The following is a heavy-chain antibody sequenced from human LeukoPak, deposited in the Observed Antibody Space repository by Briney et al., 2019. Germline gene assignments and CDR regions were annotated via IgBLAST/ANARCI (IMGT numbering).Heavy chain of an antibody. CDR3: SRISGSYPDY. Sequence: ASVKVSCKASGYTFTGYYIHWVRQAPGQGLEWMGWINPNSGGTNYAQKFQGRVTMTRDTSITTAYMELSRLRSDDTAVFYCSRISGSYPDYWGQGTLVTVSS. J-gene: IGHJ4*02. V-gene: IGHV1-2*02. CDR2: INPNSGGT. CDR1: GYTFTGYY. D-gene: IGHD1-26*01.